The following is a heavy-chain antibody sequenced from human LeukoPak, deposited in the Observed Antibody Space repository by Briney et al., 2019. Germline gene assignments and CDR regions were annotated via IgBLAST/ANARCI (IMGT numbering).Heavy chain of an antibody. J-gene: IGHJ4*02. Sequence: GESLKISCKGSGYSFATYWIGWVRQKRGKGLEWMGTIYPGDSDTRYSPSFQGQVTISADKSISTAYLQWSSLKASNTAMYYCARPSADSSSWFDFDYWGQGTLVTVSS. CDR3: ARPSADSSSWFDFDY. V-gene: IGHV5-51*01. CDR2: IYPGDSDT. D-gene: IGHD6-13*01. CDR1: GYSFATYW.